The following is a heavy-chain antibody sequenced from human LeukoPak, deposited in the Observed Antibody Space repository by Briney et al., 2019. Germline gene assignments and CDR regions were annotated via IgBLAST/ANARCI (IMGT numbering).Heavy chain of an antibody. Sequence: GGSLRLSCAAPGFTFSSYWMHWVRQAPGKGLVWVSRINSDGSSTSYADSVKGRFTISRDNAKNTLYLQMNSLRAEDTAVYYCARSPVGARGWFDPWGQGTLVTVSS. CDR1: GFTFSSYW. CDR2: INSDGSST. V-gene: IGHV3-74*01. J-gene: IGHJ5*02. D-gene: IGHD1-26*01. CDR3: ARSPVGARGWFDP.